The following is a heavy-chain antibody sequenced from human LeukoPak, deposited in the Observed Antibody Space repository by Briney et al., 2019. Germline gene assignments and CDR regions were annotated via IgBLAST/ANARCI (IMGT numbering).Heavy chain of an antibody. CDR3: ARHGYSSSWYQNFDY. CDR2: IYYSGST. Sequence: SETLSLTCTASGGSISSSSYYWGWIRQPPGKGLEWIGSIYYSGSTYYNPSLKSRVTISVDTSKNQFSLKLSSVTAADTAVYYCARHGYSSSWYQNFDYWGQGTLVTVSS. J-gene: IGHJ4*02. CDR1: GGSISSSSYY. D-gene: IGHD6-13*01. V-gene: IGHV4-39*01.